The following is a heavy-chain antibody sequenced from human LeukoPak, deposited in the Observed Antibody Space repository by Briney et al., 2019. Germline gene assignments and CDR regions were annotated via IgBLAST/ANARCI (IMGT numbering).Heavy chain of an antibody. Sequence: ASVKVSCKASGYTFSSYYMHWVRQAPGQGLEWMGIINPSGGSTRYAQKFQGRVTMTRDTSTSTVYMELSSLRSEDTAVYYCASQEGGSLMWELPDYWGQGTLVTVSS. CDR1: GYTFSSYY. D-gene: IGHD1-26*01. CDR2: INPSGGST. CDR3: ASQEGGSLMWELPDY. J-gene: IGHJ4*02. V-gene: IGHV1-46*01.